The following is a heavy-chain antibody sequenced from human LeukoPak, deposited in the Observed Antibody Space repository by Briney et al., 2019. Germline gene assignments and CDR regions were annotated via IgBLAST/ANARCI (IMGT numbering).Heavy chain of an antibody. CDR3: ARYPSTGAFDI. CDR2: MYYTGST. D-gene: IGHD2-2*01. Sequence: KTSETLSLTCIVSGGAISSGSYYWGWIRQPPGKGLEWIGSMYYTGSTYNSPSLKSRVTISVDTSKNQFSLKLTSVTAADTAVYYCARYPSTGAFDIWGQGTMVTVSS. CDR1: GGAISSGSYY. J-gene: IGHJ3*02. V-gene: IGHV4-39*07.